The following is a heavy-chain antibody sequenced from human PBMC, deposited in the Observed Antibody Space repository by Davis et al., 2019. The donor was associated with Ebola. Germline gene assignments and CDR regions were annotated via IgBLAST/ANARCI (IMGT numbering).Heavy chain of an antibody. Sequence: ASVKVSCKASGYTFTSYYMHWVRQAPGQGLEWMGIINPSGCSTSYAQKFQGRVTMTRDTSTSTVYMELSSLRSEDTAVYYCARCNDFTIFGVVIGGFDYWGQGTLVTVSS. J-gene: IGHJ4*02. CDR1: GYTFTSYY. D-gene: IGHD3-3*01. CDR3: ARCNDFTIFGVVIGGFDY. V-gene: IGHV1-46*01. CDR2: INPSGCST.